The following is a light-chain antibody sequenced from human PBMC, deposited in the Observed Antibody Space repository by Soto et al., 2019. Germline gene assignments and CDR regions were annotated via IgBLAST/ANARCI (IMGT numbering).Light chain of an antibody. Sequence: DIVMTQTPRSLSVTPGRPASISCKSSQILLHSDGKTYLYWYLQKPGQSPQLLIYLGSNRGSGVPDRFSGSGSGTDFTLKISRVEAEDVGVYYCMQALESPWTFGQGTKVDIK. CDR3: MQALESPWT. J-gene: IGKJ1*01. CDR2: LGS. V-gene: IGKV2-28*01. CDR1: QILLHSDGKTY.